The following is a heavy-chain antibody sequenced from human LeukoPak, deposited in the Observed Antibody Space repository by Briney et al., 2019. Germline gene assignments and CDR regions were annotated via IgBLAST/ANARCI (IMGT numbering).Heavy chain of an antibody. CDR1: GGSISSGSYY. CDR2: IYTSGST. CDR3: ARGRLRWLQSLDY. V-gene: IGHV4-61*02. Sequence: PSETLSLTCTVSGGSISSGSYYWSWIRQPAGKGLEWIGRIYTSGSTNYNPSLKPRVTISADTSKNQFSLKLRSLTAAHPSVYYCARGRLRWLQSLDYWGQGTLVTVSS. J-gene: IGHJ4*02. D-gene: IGHD5-24*01.